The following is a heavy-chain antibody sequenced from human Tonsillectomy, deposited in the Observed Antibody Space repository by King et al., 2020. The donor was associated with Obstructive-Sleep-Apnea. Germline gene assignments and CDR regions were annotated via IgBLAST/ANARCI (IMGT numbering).Heavy chain of an antibody. V-gene: IGHV4-59*08. CDR3: ARHLDYSDNTGYDSDAFDI. J-gene: IGHJ3*02. Sequence: QLQESGPGLVKPSETLSLTCAVSGGSISSYYWSWIRQPPGKGLEWIWYIYYSGITDSNPSLKSRVTISADTSKNQFSLKLTSVTAADTAVYYCARHLDYSDNTGYDSDAFDIWGQGTMVTVSS. D-gene: IGHD3-22*01. CDR2: IYYSGIT. CDR1: GGSISSYY.